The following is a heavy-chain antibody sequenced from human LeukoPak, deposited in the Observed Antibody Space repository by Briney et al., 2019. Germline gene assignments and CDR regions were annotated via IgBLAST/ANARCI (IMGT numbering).Heavy chain of an antibody. J-gene: IGHJ4*02. CDR1: GFTFSGSA. V-gene: IGHV3-73*01. CDR3: TTLRIYCSGGSCEIDY. CDR2: IRSKANSYAR. Sequence: SGGSLRLACAASGFTFSGSAMHWVRQASGKGLEWVGRIRSKANSYARAYAASVKGRFTISRDDSKNTAYLQMNSLKTEDTAVYYCTTLRIYCSGGSCEIDYWGQGTLVTVSS. D-gene: IGHD2-15*01.